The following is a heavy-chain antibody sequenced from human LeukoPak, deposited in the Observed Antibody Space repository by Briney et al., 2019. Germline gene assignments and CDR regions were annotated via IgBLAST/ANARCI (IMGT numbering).Heavy chain of an antibody. V-gene: IGHV3-9*01. CDR1: GFTFDDYA. CDR2: ISWNSGSI. D-gene: IGHD5-12*01. J-gene: IGHJ4*02. CDR3: AKDQGRYSGYEDY. Sequence: PGGSLRLSCAASGFTFDDYAMHWVRQAPGKGLEWVSGISWNSGSIGYADSVKGRFTISRDNAKNSLYLQMNSLRAEDTAVYYCAKDQGRYSGYEDYWGQGTLVTVSS.